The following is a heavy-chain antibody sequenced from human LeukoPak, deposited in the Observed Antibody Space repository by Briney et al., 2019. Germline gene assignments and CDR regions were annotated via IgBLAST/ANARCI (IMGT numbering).Heavy chain of an antibody. CDR3: ARESDRYCSSTSCPNWYDP. CDR1: GASISSRSYY. V-gene: IGHV4-39*07. J-gene: IGHJ5*02. Sequence: SATLSLTCTVSGASISSRSYYWGWIRQPPGTGLEWIGSIYYSGSTYYNPSLKSRVTISVDTSKNQFSLRLSSVTAADTAVYYCARESDRYCSSTSCPNWYDPWGQGTLVTVSS. D-gene: IGHD2-2*01. CDR2: IYYSGST.